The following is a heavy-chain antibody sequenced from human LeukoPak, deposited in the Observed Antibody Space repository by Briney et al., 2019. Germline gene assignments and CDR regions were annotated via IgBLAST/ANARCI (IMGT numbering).Heavy chain of an antibody. V-gene: IGHV3-30*01. J-gene: IGHJ4*02. D-gene: IGHD1-26*01. CDR3: ARSGDQNFDY. Sequence: GGSLRLSCAASGFTFSSYAMHWVRQAPGKGLEWVAVISYDGSNKYYADSVKGRFTISRDNSKNTLYLQMNSLRAEDTAVYYRARSGDQNFDYWAREPWSPSPQ. CDR1: GFTFSSYA. CDR2: ISYDGSNK.